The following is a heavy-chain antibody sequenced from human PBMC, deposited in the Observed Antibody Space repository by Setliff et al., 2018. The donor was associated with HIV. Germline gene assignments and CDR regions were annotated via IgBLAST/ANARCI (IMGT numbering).Heavy chain of an antibody. CDR3: SIGVIGGWLRPMPDY. D-gene: IGHD5-12*01. CDR1: GYTFTVLS. J-gene: IGHJ4*02. V-gene: IGHV1-24*01. CDR2: FDPEDGET. Sequence: GASVKVSCKASGYTFTVLSILWVRQAPGHGLEWMGYFDPEDGETVHAQKVQGRVTTTEDTSTDTAYMELSGLRSEDTAVYDCSIGVIGGWLRPMPDYWGPGTLVTVSS.